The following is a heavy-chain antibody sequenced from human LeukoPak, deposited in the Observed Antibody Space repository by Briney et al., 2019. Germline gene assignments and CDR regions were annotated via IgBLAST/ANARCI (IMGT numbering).Heavy chain of an antibody. CDR1: GFTFSSYA. Sequence: GGSLRLSCAASGFTFSSYAMSWVRQAPGKGLEWVSAISGSGGSTYYADSVKGRFTISRDNSKNTLYLQMNSLRAEDTAVYYCARCLSASISSRRDNWFDPWGQGTLVTVSS. J-gene: IGHJ5*02. CDR2: ISGSGGST. V-gene: IGHV3-23*01. CDR3: ARCLSASISSRRDNWFDP. D-gene: IGHD6-6*01.